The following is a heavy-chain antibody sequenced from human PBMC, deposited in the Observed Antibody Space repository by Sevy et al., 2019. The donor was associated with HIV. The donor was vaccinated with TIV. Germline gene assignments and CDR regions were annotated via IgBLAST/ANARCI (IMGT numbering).Heavy chain of an antibody. CDR1: GYTFPAFS. J-gene: IGHJ4*02. D-gene: IGHD3-10*01. CDR2: ISTGTDHI. Sequence: GGSLRLSCTASGYTFPAFSFNWVRQAPGKGLEWLSYISTGTDHIYYADSAKGRFTISRDDAKNSVYLEMKSLRDQDTGLYFWGGRGGDAYNVYFDLWGQGTLVPGSS. CDR3: GGRGGDAYNVYFDL. V-gene: IGHV3-21*05.